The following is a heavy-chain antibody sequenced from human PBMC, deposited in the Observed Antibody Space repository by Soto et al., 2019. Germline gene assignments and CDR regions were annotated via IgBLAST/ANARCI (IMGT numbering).Heavy chain of an antibody. CDR3: AKDFLGNEWQLVSGQYFDY. CDR1: GFTFSSYA. J-gene: IGHJ4*02. Sequence: EVQLLESGGGLVQPGGSLRLSCAASGFTFSSYAMSWVRQAPGKGLEWGSAISGSGGSTYYADSVKGRFTISRDNSKNTLYLQMSSLRAEDTAVYYCAKDFLGNEWQLVSGQYFDYWGQGTLVTVSS. CDR2: ISGSGGST. V-gene: IGHV3-23*01. D-gene: IGHD6-13*01.